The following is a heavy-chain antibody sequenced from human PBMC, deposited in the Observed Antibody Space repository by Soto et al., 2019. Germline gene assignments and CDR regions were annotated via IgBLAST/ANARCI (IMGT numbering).Heavy chain of an antibody. J-gene: IGHJ4*02. CDR1: GGTFSSYA. D-gene: IGHD6-13*01. Sequence: SVKVSCKASGGTFSSYAISWVRQAPGQGLEWMGGIVPIFGTANYAQKFQGRVTITADESTSTAYMELSSLRSEDTAVYYCARDGIAAAGDDYWGQGTLVTVSS. CDR3: ARDGIAAAGDDY. CDR2: IVPIFGTA. V-gene: IGHV1-69*13.